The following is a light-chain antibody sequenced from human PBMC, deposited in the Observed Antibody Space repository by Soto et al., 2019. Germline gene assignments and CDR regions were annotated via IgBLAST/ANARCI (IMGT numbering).Light chain of an antibody. Sequence: EIGMTQSPATLSVSPGDGAAFSCRASQGIGDALARYQQKPGQTPRLLIYDTSIRATGVPARFSGSRSGAEFALTICSLQSEDFAFYYCQHYVTWPLTFGGGTRVESK. J-gene: IGKJ4*01. CDR2: DTS. CDR1: QGIGDA. CDR3: QHYVTWPLT. V-gene: IGKV3-15*01.